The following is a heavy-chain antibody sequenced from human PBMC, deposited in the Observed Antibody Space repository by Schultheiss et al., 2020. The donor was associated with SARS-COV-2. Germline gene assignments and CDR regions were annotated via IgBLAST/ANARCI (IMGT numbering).Heavy chain of an antibody. CDR3: ARARMDYDFWSGYYMRDDAFDI. CDR2: INSDGSST. J-gene: IGHJ3*02. D-gene: IGHD3-3*01. CDR1: GFTFSSYW. V-gene: IGHV3-74*01. Sequence: GGSLRLSCAASGFTFSSYWMHWVRQAPGKGLVWVSRINSDGSSTSYADSVKGRFTISRDNAKNSLYLQMNSLRAEDTAVYYCARARMDYDFWSGYYMRDDAFDIWGQGTMVTVSS.